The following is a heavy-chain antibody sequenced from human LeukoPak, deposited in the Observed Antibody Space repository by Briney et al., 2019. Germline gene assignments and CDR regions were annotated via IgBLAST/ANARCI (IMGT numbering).Heavy chain of an antibody. D-gene: IGHD3-10*01. Sequence: PGGSPSLSCSAFGFTVSRNYVSLVRQAPGKGLDWVSVIYSGGSTYYADSVKGRFTISRDNSKNTLYLQMNSLRAEDTAVYYCARIPPGFGESIDYWGQGTLVTVSS. CDR3: ARIPPGFGESIDY. CDR2: IYSGGST. V-gene: IGHV3-53*01. CDR1: GFTVSRNY. J-gene: IGHJ4*02.